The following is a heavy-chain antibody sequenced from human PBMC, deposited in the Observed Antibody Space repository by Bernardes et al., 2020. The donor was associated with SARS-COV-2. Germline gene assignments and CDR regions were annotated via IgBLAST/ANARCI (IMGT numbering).Heavy chain of an antibody. J-gene: IGHJ4*02. Sequence: SVKVSCKASGGTFSNSAFSWVRQAPGQGLEWMGRIIPIFGTADYAQKFQDRVTITADESTNTAYMELSSLRSEDTAVYYCARMSGHCRGASCYPGQFYFDYWGQGTLV. V-gene: IGHV1-69*13. CDR3: ARMSGHCRGASCYPGQFYFDY. CDR1: GGTFSNSA. CDR2: IIPIFGTA. D-gene: IGHD2-15*01.